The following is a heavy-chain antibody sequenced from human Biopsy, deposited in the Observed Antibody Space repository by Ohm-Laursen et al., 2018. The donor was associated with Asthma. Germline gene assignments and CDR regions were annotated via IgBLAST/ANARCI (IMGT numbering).Heavy chain of an antibody. CDR1: GFTFSSYG. Sequence: SMRLSCAASGFTFSSYGMHWVRQAPGKGLEWVAVMSFDGRQTYYADSVKGRFTISRDNSKNTLYLQMNSLRAEDTAVYYCAKERYYDFWSGYPIWGQGTMVTVSS. CDR2: MSFDGRQT. J-gene: IGHJ3*02. V-gene: IGHV3-30*18. D-gene: IGHD3-3*01. CDR3: AKERYYDFWSGYPI.